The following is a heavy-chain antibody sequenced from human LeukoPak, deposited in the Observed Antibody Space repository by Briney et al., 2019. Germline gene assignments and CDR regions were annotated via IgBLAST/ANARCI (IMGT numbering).Heavy chain of an antibody. CDR3: ARGYDYGNYND. CDR2: INHSGST. J-gene: IGHJ4*02. D-gene: IGHD4-11*01. CDR1: GASFSGYY. V-gene: IGHV4-34*01. Sequence: SETLSLTCAVYGASFSGYYWSWIRQPPGKGLEWIGEINHSGSTNYNPSLKSRVTISVDTSKNQFSLKLTSVTAADTAVYYCARGYDYGNYNDRGQGTLVTVPS.